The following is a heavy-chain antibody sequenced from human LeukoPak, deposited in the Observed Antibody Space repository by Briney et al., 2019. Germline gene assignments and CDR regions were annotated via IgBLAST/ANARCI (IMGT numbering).Heavy chain of an antibody. CDR2: ISHDGSKK. J-gene: IGHJ6*02. V-gene: IGHV3-30*18. Sequence: GGSLRLSCAASGFTFSSYGIHWVRQAPGKGLEWVAVISHDGSKKYYADSVKGRFTISRDNSKNMLYLQMDSLRADDTSVYYCAKGAASSSGYYCASPPPDYYGMDVWGQGTTVTVSS. CDR3: AKGAASSSGYYCASPPPDYYGMDV. D-gene: IGHD3-22*01. CDR1: GFTFSSYG.